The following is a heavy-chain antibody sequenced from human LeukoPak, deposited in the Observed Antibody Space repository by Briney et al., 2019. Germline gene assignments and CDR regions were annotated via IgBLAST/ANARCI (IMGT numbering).Heavy chain of an antibody. V-gene: IGHV3-30-3*01. D-gene: IGHD4-11*01. J-gene: IGHJ4*02. Sequence: GGSLRLSCAASGFTFSSYAMHWVRQAPGKGLEWVAVISYDGNNKYYADSVRGRFTISRDNSKNTLYLQMNSLRAEDTAVYYCAKDFHTVTTFDYWGQGTLVTVSS. CDR1: GFTFSSYA. CDR2: ISYDGNNK. CDR3: AKDFHTVTTFDY.